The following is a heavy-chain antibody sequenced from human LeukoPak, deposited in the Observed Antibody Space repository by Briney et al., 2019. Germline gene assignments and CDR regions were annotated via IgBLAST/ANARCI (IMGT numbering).Heavy chain of an antibody. J-gene: IGHJ4*02. CDR3: ARGVRSTGSHWDFDY. D-gene: IGHD1-26*01. CDR2: TRNKANSYTT. CDR1: GFTFSDHY. Sequence: GGSLRLSCAASGFTFSDHYMDWVRQAPGKGLEWVGRTRNKANSYTTECAASVKGRFTVSRDDSKNSLYLQMNSLKTEDTAVYFCARGVRSTGSHWDFDYWGQGTLVTVSS. V-gene: IGHV3-72*01.